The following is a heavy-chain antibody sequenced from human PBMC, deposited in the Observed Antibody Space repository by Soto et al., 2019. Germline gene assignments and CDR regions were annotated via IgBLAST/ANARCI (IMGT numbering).Heavy chain of an antibody. J-gene: IGHJ4*02. Sequence: PGGSLRLSCAASGFTFSSYAMHWVRQAPGKGLEYVSAISSNGGSTYYANSVKGRFTISRDNSKNTLYLQMGSLRAEDMAVYYCARGYGSGSYYNVLAFDYWGQGTLVTVSS. CDR2: ISSNGGST. CDR3: ARGYGSGSYYNVLAFDY. CDR1: GFTFSSYA. V-gene: IGHV3-64*01. D-gene: IGHD3-10*01.